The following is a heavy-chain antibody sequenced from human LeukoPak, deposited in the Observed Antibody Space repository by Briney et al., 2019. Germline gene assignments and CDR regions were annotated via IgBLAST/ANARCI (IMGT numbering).Heavy chain of an antibody. V-gene: IGHV1-2*02. Sequence: ASVKVSCKASGYTFTGYYMHWVRQAPGQGLEWMGWINPNSGGTNYAQKFQGRVTMTRDTSISTAYMELSRLRSDDTAVYYCARGNWNDVPAFDIWGQGTMVTVSS. D-gene: IGHD1-1*01. CDR3: ARGNWNDVPAFDI. J-gene: IGHJ3*02. CDR2: INPNSGGT. CDR1: GYTFTGYY.